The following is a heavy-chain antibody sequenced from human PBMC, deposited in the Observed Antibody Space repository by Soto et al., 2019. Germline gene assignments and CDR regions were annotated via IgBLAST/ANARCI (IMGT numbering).Heavy chain of an antibody. CDR1: GFSFTAYW. D-gene: IGHD3-10*01. CDR2: IYPGDSDT. J-gene: IGHJ6*02. Sequence: PGEFLKISCKGSGFSFTAYWTGWMRQMPGKGLEWMGFIYPGDSDTRYSPSFQGQVTISADKSISTAYLQWSSLKASDTAMYYCARFGPDGSGSLNYYYYGMDVWGQGTTVTVSS. V-gene: IGHV5-51*01. CDR3: ARFGPDGSGSLNYYYYGMDV.